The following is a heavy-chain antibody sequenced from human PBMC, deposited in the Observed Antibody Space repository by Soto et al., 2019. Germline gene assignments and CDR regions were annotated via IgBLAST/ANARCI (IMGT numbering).Heavy chain of an antibody. CDR3: ARGYCSSTSCYFDY. CDR1: GGSISSGGYS. CDR2: IYHSGST. Sequence: SETLSLTCAVSGGSISSGGYSWSWIRQPPGKGLEWIGYIYHSGSTYYNPSLKSRVTISVDRSKNQFSLKLSSVTAADTAVYYCARGYCSSTSCYFDYWGQGTLVTVSS. J-gene: IGHJ4*02. D-gene: IGHD2-2*01. V-gene: IGHV4-30-2*01.